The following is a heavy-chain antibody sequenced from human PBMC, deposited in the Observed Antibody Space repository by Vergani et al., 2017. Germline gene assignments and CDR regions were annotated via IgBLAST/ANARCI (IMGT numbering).Heavy chain of an antibody. CDR2: ISGSGGST. CDR3: AKPPLLWFGEDDY. J-gene: IGHJ4*02. CDR1: GFTFSSYA. D-gene: IGHD3-10*01. Sequence: EVQLLESGGGLVQPGGSLRLSCAASGFTFSSYAMSWVRQAPGKGLEWVSAISGSGGSTYYADSVKGRFTISRDNSKNTLYLQMNSLRAEATAVYYCAKPPLLWFGEDDYWGQGTLVTVSS. V-gene: IGHV3-23*01.